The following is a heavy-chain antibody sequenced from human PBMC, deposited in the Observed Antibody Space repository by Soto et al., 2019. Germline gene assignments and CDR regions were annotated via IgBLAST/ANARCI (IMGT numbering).Heavy chain of an antibody. D-gene: IGHD3-16*02. CDR1: GGTFSSYT. Sequence: QVQLVQSGAEVKKPGSSVKVSCKASGGTFSSYTISWVRQAPGQGPEWMGRIIPILRIANYAQKFQGSVTITADKSTGTAYMELSRLRSEDTAVYYCAGDIVEMANWGQGTLVTVSS. CDR2: IIPILRIA. V-gene: IGHV1-69*08. J-gene: IGHJ4*02. CDR3: AGDIVEMAN.